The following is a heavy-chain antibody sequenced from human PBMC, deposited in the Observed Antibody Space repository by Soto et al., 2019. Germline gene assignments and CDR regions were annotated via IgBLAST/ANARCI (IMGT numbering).Heavy chain of an antibody. CDR2: INPSGGST. Sequence: QVQLVQSGAEVKKPGASVKVSCKASGYTFTSYYMHWVRQAPGQGLEWMGIINPSGGSTSYAQRFQGRVTMTTDTSTSTVYMELSRLRSEDTAVYYCARDFGQWLVLTNWFDPWGQGTLVTVSS. V-gene: IGHV1-46*01. CDR1: GYTFTSYY. CDR3: ARDFGQWLVLTNWFDP. J-gene: IGHJ5*02. D-gene: IGHD6-19*01.